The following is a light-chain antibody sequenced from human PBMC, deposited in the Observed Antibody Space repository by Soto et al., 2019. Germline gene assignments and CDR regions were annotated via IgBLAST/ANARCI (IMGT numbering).Light chain of an antibody. J-gene: IGKJ1*01. Sequence: DIQMTQSPSSLSASVGDRVTITCHASQDISNYLNWYQQKPGKAPKLLIYDASNLETGVPSRFSGSGSGTDFSLTISSLQPEDFATYYCQQSYSTPRTFGQGTKVDIK. CDR1: QDISNY. V-gene: IGKV1-39*01. CDR2: DAS. CDR3: QQSYSTPRT.